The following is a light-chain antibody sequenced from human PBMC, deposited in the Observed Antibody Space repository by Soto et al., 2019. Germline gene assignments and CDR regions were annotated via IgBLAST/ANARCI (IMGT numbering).Light chain of an antibody. V-gene: IGKV3-15*01. CDR3: QQYKNGPYT. CDR2: ATS. J-gene: IGKJ2*01. CDR1: QSINYN. Sequence: EIVMTQSPATLSVSPGERATLSCTASQSINYNLAWYQQRPGQAPRLLIYATSTRATDIPARFSGSGSETDFTLTISSLQSEDFAVYYCQQYKNGPYTFGQGTKLEIK.